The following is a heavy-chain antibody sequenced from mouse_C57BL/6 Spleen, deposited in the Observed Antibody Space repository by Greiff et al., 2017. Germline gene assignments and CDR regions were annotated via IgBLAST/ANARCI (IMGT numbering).Heavy chain of an antibody. CDR1: GYAFSSSW. CDR3: ARMGDYDPPWYFDV. CDR2: IYPGDGDT. Sequence: QVQLQQSGPELVKPGASVKISCKASGYAFSSSWMNWVKQRPGKGLEWIGRIYPGDGDTNYNGKFKGKATLTADKSSSTAYMQLSSLTSEDSAVYFCARMGDYDPPWYFDVWGTGTTVTVSS. J-gene: IGHJ1*03. D-gene: IGHD2-4*01. V-gene: IGHV1-82*01.